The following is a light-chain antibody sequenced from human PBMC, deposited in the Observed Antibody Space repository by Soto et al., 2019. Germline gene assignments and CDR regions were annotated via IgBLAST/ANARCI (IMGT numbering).Light chain of an antibody. CDR1: QSVGSSY. Sequence: EIVLTQSPGTLSLSPGERATLSCRASQSVGSSYLAWYQQKPGQAPRLLIYATSSRATGIPDRFSGSGSGTDFTLTISRLEPEDFAVYYCQQYQTFGPGTKVDI. CDR3: QQYQT. J-gene: IGKJ3*01. V-gene: IGKV3-20*01. CDR2: ATS.